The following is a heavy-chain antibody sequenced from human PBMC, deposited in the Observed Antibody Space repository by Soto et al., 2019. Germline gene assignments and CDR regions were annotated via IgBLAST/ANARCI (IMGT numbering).Heavy chain of an antibody. J-gene: IGHJ6*02. CDR3: AHRRREDTSPDYTGLDV. CDR1: GFSLSTTGEG. V-gene: IGHV2-5*01. CDR2: VHWNDDK. Sequence: QITLKEAGPTLVKPTQTLTLTCTFSGFSLSTTGEGVFWIRQPPGKAPEWLALVHWNDDKRYSPSLRHRLTITKDTSRNQVVLSLTNLDPVDTGTYYCAHRRREDTSPDYTGLDVWRQGTTVIVSS.